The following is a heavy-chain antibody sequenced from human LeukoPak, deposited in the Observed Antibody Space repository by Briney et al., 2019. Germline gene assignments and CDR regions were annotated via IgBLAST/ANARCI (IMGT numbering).Heavy chain of an antibody. CDR3: ARVGTMIG. D-gene: IGHD3-22*01. J-gene: IGHJ4*02. CDR1: GGSISSSSYY. CDR2: IYYSGST. Sequence: SETLSLTCTVSGGSISSSSYYWGWIRQPPGKGLEWIGSIYYSGSTYYNPSLKSRVTMSVDTSKNQFSLKLSSVTAADTAVYYCARVGTMIGWGQGTLVTVSS. V-gene: IGHV4-39*07.